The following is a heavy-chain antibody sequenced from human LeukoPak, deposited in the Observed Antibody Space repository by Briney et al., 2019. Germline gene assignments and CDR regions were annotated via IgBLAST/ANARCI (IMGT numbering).Heavy chain of an antibody. J-gene: IGHJ1*01. CDR2: ISGSGGST. Sequence: GGSLRLSCAASGFTFTSYAMSWVRQAPGKGLEWVSSISGSGGSTYYADSVKSRFTISRDNSKNTLYLQMNSLRAEDTAVYYCAKDLPNPGTSRHFQYWGQGTLVTVSS. D-gene: IGHD2-8*01. CDR3: AKDLPNPGTSRHFQY. CDR1: GFTFTSYA. V-gene: IGHV3-23*01.